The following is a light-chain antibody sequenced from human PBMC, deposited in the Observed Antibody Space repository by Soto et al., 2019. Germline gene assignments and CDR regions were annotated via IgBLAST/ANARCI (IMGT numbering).Light chain of an antibody. J-gene: IGKJ2*01. Sequence: ARVTITCRASQNIANYLNWYQQKPGKAPNLLIYAASDLQSGVPSRFSGSGSGTDLTLTISSLQPEDSATYFCQQSYSAPYTFGQGTKLEIK. CDR1: QNIANY. V-gene: IGKV1-39*01. CDR3: QQSYSAPYT. CDR2: AAS.